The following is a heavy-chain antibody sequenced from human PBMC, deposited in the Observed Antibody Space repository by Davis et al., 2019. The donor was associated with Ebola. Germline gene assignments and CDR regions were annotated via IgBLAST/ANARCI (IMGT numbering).Heavy chain of an antibody. CDR3: ARGSSSSWYLPLY. CDR1: GGTFSSYA. V-gene: IGHV1-8*02. J-gene: IGHJ4*02. CDR2: MNPNSGNT. Sequence: ASVKVSCKASGGTFSSYAISWVRQATGQGLEWMGWMNPNSGNTGYAQKFQGRVTMTRNTSISTAYMELSSLRSEDTAVYYCARGSSSSWYLPLYWGQGTLVTVSS. D-gene: IGHD6-13*01.